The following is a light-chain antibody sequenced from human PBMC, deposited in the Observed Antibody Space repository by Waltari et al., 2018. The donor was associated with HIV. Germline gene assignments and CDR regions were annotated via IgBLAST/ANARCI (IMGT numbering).Light chain of an antibody. CDR2: ANV. Sequence: QSVLTQPPSLSGAPGLRVSISCPGTFSNVGAGSDVPWSQHPPGTAPRLLIDANVNRPSGVPDRFFGSKSGSSASLGISGLQAEDEADYYCQSYDSSLSGVVFGGGTRLTVL. CDR3: QSYDSSLSGVV. V-gene: IGLV1-40*01. J-gene: IGLJ2*01. CDR1: FSNVGAGSD.